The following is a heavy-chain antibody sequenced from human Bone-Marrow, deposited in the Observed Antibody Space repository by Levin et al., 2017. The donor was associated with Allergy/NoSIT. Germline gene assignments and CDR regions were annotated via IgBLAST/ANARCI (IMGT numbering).Heavy chain of an antibody. CDR2: ISSSSSYI. CDR1: GFTFSSYS. Sequence: GGSLRLSCAASGFTFSSYSMNWVRQAPGQGLEWVLSISSSSSYIYYADSVKGRFTISRDNAKNSLYLQMNSLRAEDTAVYYCAGDVRRYCSGGSCFVFDYWGQGTLVTVAA. J-gene: IGHJ4*02. V-gene: IGHV3-21*01. D-gene: IGHD2-15*01. CDR3: AGDVRRYCSGGSCFVFDY.